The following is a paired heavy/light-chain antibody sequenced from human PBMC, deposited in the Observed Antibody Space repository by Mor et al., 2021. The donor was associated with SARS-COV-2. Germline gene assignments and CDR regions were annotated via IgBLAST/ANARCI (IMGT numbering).Heavy chain of an antibody. J-gene: IGHJ5*02. CDR3: VHRNNYYHSGSYNWFDP. V-gene: IGHV2-5*02. CDR1: GFSVSTSGVG. CDR2: IYWDDDK. D-gene: IGHD3-10*01. Sequence: QITLKESGPTLVKPTQTLTLTCAVSGFSVSTSGVGVGWIRQPPGKALEWLALIYWDDDKRYSPFLKSRLTITKDTSKNQVVLTMTNMDPVDTATYYCVHRNNYYHSGSYNWFDPWGQGTLVTVSS.
Light chain of an antibody. CDR1: SSDIGNNH. CDR3: GTWHSSLRAWV. Sequence: QSVLTQPPSVSAAPGQKVTISCSGSSSDIGNNHVSWYQQFPGTAPKLLIYENNKRPSGIPDRFSGSKSGASATLGITGLQTGDEADYFCGTWHSSLRAWVFGGGTELTVL. J-gene: IGLJ3*02. CDR2: ENN. V-gene: IGLV1-51*02.